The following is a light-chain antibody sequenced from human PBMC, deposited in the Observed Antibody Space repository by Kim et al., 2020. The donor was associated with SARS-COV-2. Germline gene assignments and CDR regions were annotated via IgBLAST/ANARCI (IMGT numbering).Light chain of an antibody. V-gene: IGLV2-8*01. CDR2: EVS. CDR3: SSYAGSNNVV. Sequence: GQSDTFSCAGSSSDVGGYNYVTWYQQHPGKAPKLMIYEVSKRPSGVPDRFSGSKSGNTASLTVSGLQAEDEADYYCSSYAGSNNVVCGGGTQLTVL. CDR1: SSDVGGYNY. J-gene: IGLJ2*01.